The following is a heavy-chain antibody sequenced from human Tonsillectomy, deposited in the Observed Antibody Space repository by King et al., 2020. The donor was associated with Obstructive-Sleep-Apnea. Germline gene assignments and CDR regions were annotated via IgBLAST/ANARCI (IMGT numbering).Heavy chain of an antibody. CDR2: ISYSGST. CDR3: ARDSSVAGPYYFDY. D-gene: IGHD6-19*01. J-gene: IGHJ4*02. CDR1: CGSISKGDYY. V-gene: IGHV4-30-4*01. Sequence: VQLQESGPGLVKPSQTPSLTCTVSCGSISKGDYYWSWVRQPPGKGLEWIGDISYSGSTYYHPSLQSRVTTSVYTSKKQFPLKLSAVTAVATAVYYCARDSSVAGPYYFDYWGQGTLVTVSS.